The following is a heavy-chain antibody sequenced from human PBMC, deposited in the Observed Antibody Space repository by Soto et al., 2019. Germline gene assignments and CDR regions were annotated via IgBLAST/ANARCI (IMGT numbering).Heavy chain of an antibody. CDR2: IYSSGTT. CDR1: GDSISSYY. D-gene: IGHD5-18*01. Sequence: PSETLSLTCTVSGDSISSYYWSWIRQPAGQGLEWIGRIYSSGTTNYNPSLKSRVTMSVDTSKNRFSLKLTSVTAADTAVYYCARVSRTAMVYYFDYWGQGTLVTVSS. J-gene: IGHJ4*02. CDR3: ARVSRTAMVYYFDY. V-gene: IGHV4-4*07.